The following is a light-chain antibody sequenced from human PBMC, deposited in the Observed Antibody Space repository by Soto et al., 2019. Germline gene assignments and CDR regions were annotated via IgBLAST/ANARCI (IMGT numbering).Light chain of an antibody. V-gene: IGLV1-40*01. CDR1: SSNIGAGYD. J-gene: IGLJ2*01. CDR2: SNS. Sequence: QAVVTQPPSVSGAPGQRVTISCTGSSSNIGAGYDVHWYQHLPGTAPKLLIYSNSNRPSGVPDRFSGSESGTSASLAITGLEAEDDADYYCQSYDSSLSGVVFGGGTKVTVL. CDR3: QSYDSSLSGVV.